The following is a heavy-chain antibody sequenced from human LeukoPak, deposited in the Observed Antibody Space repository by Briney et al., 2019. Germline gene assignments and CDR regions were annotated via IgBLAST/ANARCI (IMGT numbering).Heavy chain of an antibody. CDR3: ARHYYGSGSVDY. D-gene: IGHD3-10*01. CDR1: GFTFSSYW. CDR2: ISTDGSST. Sequence: GGSPRLSCAASGFTFSSYWMHWVRQAPGKGLMWVSRISTDGSSTNYADSVKGRFTVSRDNAKNSVYLQMNSLRDEDTAVYYCARHYYGSGSVDYWGQGTLVTVSS. J-gene: IGHJ4*02. V-gene: IGHV3-74*01.